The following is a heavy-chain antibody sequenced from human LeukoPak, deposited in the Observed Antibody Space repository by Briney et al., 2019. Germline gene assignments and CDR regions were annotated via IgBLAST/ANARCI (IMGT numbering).Heavy chain of an antibody. CDR3: ASGYCGGACQLGGVDM. Sequence: SETLSLTCTVSGGSISSYYWSWLRQPPGKGLEYIGYTHYSGATNYNPSLKSRVTISLDTSGNQFSLKLSSVTAADTAVYYCASGYCGGACQLGGVDMWGQGTVVTVSS. CDR1: GGSISSYY. CDR2: THYSGAT. D-gene: IGHD2-21*02. V-gene: IGHV4-59*01. J-gene: IGHJ3*02.